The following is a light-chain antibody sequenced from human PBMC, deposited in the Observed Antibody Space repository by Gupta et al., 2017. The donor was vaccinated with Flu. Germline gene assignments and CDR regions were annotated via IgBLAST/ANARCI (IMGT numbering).Light chain of an antibody. Sequence: TPGQPSSISCRSSQSLVSSDGNTYLNWFQQRPGQSPRRLIYNVSSRDSGVPSRISGSGSGTDFTLTISGVQAEDVGVYYCQQGKNRPYTFGQGTKLEIK. CDR2: NVS. V-gene: IGKV2-30*01. J-gene: IGKJ2*01. CDR1: QSLVSSDGNTY. CDR3: QQGKNRPYT.